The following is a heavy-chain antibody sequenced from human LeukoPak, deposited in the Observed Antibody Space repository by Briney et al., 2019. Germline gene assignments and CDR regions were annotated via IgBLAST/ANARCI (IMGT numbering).Heavy chain of an antibody. V-gene: IGHV3-30*04. Sequence: GGSLRLSCAASGFTFSSYAMHWVRQAPGKGLEWVAVISYDGSNKYYADSVKGRFTISRDNSKNTLYLQMNSLRAEDTAVYYCAKDILGLRYFDWLSPGYWGQGTLVTVSS. D-gene: IGHD3-9*01. CDR2: ISYDGSNK. CDR1: GFTFSSYA. J-gene: IGHJ4*02. CDR3: AKDILGLRYFDWLSPGY.